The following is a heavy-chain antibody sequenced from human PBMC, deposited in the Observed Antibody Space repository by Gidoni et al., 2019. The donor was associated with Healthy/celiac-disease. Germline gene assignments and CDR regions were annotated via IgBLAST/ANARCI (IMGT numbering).Heavy chain of an antibody. D-gene: IGHD3-10*01. V-gene: IGHV3-23*01. Sequence: EVQLLDFGGGLVQPWGSLRLSCADPRFTFSSYSRTWVRQAPGKGLEWVSAISGSGDNTYYADSVKGRFTISRDNSKNTLYLQMNSLRAEDTAVYYCAKDIVRGVRTFDYWGQGTLVTVSS. CDR3: AKDIVRGVRTFDY. J-gene: IGHJ4*02. CDR2: ISGSGDNT. CDR1: RFTFSSYS.